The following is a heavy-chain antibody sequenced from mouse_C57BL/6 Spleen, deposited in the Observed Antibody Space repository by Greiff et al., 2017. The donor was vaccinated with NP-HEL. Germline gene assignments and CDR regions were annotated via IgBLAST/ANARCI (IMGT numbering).Heavy chain of an antibody. CDR1: GYSITSGYY. V-gene: IGHV3-6*01. CDR3: ARGGGPLFDY. CDR2: ISYDGSN. D-gene: IGHD1-1*02. J-gene: IGHJ2*01. Sequence: EVKLMESGPGLVKPSQSLSLTCSVTGYSITSGYYWNWIRQFPGNKLEWMGYISYDGSNNYNPSLKNRISITRDTSKNQFFLKLNSVTTEDTATYYCARGGGPLFDYWGQGTTLTVSS.